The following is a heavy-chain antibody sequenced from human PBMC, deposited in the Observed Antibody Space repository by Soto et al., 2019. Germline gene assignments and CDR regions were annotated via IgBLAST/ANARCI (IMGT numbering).Heavy chain of an antibody. J-gene: IGHJ4*02. CDR1: GGSISSGGYY. V-gene: IGHV4-39*02. Sequence: SETLSLTCTVSGGSISSGGYYWSWIRQPPGKGLEWIGSIYYSGSTYYNPSLKSRVTISVDTSKNHFSLKLTSVTAADTAVYYCARPGGSGWFYFDSWGQGSQVTVSS. D-gene: IGHD6-13*01. CDR2: IYYSGST. CDR3: ARPGGSGWFYFDS.